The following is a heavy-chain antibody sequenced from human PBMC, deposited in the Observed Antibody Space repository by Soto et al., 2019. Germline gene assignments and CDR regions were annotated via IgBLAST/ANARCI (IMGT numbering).Heavy chain of an antibody. J-gene: IGHJ5*02. V-gene: IGHV4-30-4*08. D-gene: IGHD6-13*01. CDR2: IFYNGNA. Sequence: QLQLQESGPGLVKASQTLSLTCTVSGGSITSGDSYWSWIRQSPGKGLEWMAYIFYNGNAYYNPSLRSRASISVDTSKNQFSLKLTSVTAADTAVYYCARDFRLSSSSYVGAWFDPWGQGTLVTVSS. CDR3: ARDFRLSSSSYVGAWFDP. CDR1: GGSITSGDSY.